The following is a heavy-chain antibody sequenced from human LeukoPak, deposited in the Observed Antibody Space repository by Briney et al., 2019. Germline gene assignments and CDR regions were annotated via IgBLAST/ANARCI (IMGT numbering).Heavy chain of an antibody. CDR3: TKRPQESAFDI. Sequence: PGGSLRLSCAASGFTFSTYGMHWVRQAPGKGLEGVAVISYDGSNEYYADSVKGRFTVSRDNSKNTLHLQMNSLRPEDTAVYYCTKRPQESAFDIWGQGTMVTVSS. CDR1: GFTFSTYG. CDR2: ISYDGSNE. V-gene: IGHV3-30*18. J-gene: IGHJ3*02.